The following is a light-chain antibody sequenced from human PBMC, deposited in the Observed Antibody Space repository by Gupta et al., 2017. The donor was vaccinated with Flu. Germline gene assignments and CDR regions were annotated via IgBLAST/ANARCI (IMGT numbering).Light chain of an antibody. V-gene: IGLV7-46*01. CDR2: DST. CDR1: TGPVTSGHY. Sequence: QAVVTQEPSLTVSPGGTVTLTCGSTTGPVTSGHYPYWLQKKPGQAPRTLIFDSTDKHPWTPARFSGFLVWGKAALTLSGAQPEDEADYYCLLSFSHGDVFGPGTQDTVL. J-gene: IGLJ1*01. CDR3: LLSFSHGDV.